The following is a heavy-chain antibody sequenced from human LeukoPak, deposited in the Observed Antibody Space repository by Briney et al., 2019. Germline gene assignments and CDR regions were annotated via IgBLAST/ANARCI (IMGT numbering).Heavy chain of an antibody. CDR3: AKAWWELRGFDY. V-gene: IGHV3-23*01. Sequence: GGSLRLSCAASGLKFSNYAMTWVRQAPGKGLEWVSSILASGSSTIYADSVKGRFTISRDNSYNTLYLQMSSLRAEDTAVYYCAKAWWELRGFDYWGQGTLVTVSS. D-gene: IGHD1-26*01. J-gene: IGHJ4*02. CDR1: GLKFSNYA. CDR2: ILASGSST.